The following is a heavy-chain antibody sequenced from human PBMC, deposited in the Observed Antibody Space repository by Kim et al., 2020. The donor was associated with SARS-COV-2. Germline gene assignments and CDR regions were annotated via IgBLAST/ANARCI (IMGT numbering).Heavy chain of an antibody. CDR3: ARGANRIHPYHFEL. J-gene: IGHJ3*01. V-gene: IGHV3-23*01. CDR1: GFTFSSYA. Sequence: GGSLRLSCAASGFTFSSYAMSWVRQAPGQGLEWVSRISGDCVTTFYSDSAQGRRTISRDNSKYTLSLQMNSHGAEDTARYYCARGANRIHPYHFELWG. CDR2: ISGDCVTT. D-gene: IGHD2-2*01.